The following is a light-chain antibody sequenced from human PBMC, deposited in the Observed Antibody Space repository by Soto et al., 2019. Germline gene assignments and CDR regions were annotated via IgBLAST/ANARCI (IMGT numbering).Light chain of an antibody. CDR3: QSYDNSLSAVV. CDR2: ATS. CDR1: SSNLGAGYD. Sequence: QSVLTQPPSVSGAPGQRVTIPCTGSSSNLGAGYDVQWYQHLPGTAPKLLIYATSSWPSGVPDRFSGSKSGTSASLAITGPQAEDEGDYYCQSYDNSLSAVVFGGGTKLTVL. J-gene: IGLJ2*01. V-gene: IGLV1-40*01.